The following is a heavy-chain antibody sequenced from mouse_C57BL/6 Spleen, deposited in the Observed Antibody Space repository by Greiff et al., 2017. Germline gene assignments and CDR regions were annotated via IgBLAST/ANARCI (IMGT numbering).Heavy chain of an antibody. V-gene: IGHV5-4*01. CDR1: GFTFSSYA. J-gene: IGHJ2*01. D-gene: IGHD2-13*01. Sequence: EVQGVESGGGLVKPGGSLKLSCAASGFTFSSYAMSWVRQTPEKRLEWVATISDGGSYTYYPDNVKGRFTISRENAKNNLYLQMSHLKSEDTAMYYCARNSGVTWLSYWGQGTTLTVSS. CDR2: ISDGGSYT. CDR3: ARNSGVTWLSY.